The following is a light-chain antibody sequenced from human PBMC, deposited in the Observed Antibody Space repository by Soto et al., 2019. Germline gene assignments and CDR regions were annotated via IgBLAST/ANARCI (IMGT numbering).Light chain of an antibody. CDR3: QQYNNWPLT. CDR1: HTISSSN. Sequence: ETVLTQSPGILSLSPGERATLSCRASHTISSSNLAWYQQKPGQAPRLLIYGASTRATGIPARFSGSGSGTEFTLTISSLQSEDFAVYYCQQYNNWPLTFGQGTKVDIK. J-gene: IGKJ1*01. V-gene: IGKV3-15*01. CDR2: GAS.